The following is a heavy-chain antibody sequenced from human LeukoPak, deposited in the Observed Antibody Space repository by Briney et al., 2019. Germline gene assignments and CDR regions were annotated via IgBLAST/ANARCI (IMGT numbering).Heavy chain of an antibody. Sequence: ASVKVSCKASGYTFTSYYMHWVRQAPGQGLEWMGIINPSGGSTSYAQKFQGRVTMTRDTSTSTVYMELSSLRSEDTAVYYCARDKVVVVPAANPTYYYYYYGMDVWGQGTTVTVSS. CDR2: INPSGGST. CDR3: ARDKVVVVPAANPTYYYYYYGMDV. D-gene: IGHD2-2*01. J-gene: IGHJ6*02. V-gene: IGHV1-46*01. CDR1: GYTFTSYY.